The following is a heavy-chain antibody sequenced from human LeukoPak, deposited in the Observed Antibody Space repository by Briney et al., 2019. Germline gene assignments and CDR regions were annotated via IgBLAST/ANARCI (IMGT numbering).Heavy chain of an antibody. V-gene: IGHV4-34*01. CDR1: GGSFSGYY. Sequence: SETLSLTCAVYGGSFSGYYWSWIRQPPGKGLEWIGEINHSGSTNYNPSLKSRVTISVDTSKNQFSLKLTSVTAADTAVYYCARLVPPGWFDPWGQGTLVTVSS. CDR2: INHSGST. CDR3: ARLVPPGWFDP. J-gene: IGHJ5*02.